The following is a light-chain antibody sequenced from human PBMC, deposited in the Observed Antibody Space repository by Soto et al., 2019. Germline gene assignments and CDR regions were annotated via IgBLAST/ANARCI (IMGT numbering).Light chain of an antibody. Sequence: EIVLTQSPDTLSLSPGERATLSCRASQTLSGNFLAWYQVRPGQAPRLLIYAVSSRATGIPDRFSGSGSGTDFPLTISRLDPEDFAVYYCQQGLTFGGGPQVEIK. J-gene: IGKJ4*01. V-gene: IGKV3-20*01. CDR1: QTLSGNF. CDR3: QQGLT. CDR2: AVS.